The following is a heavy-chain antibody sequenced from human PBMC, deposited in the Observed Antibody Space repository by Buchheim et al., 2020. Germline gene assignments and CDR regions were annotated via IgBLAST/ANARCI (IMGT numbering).Heavy chain of an antibody. CDR2: IKPDGSDK. J-gene: IGHJ4*02. CDR3: ASGSYFDY. Sequence: EVQLVESGGGLVQPGGSLRLSCAASGFTFSTSWMSWVRQAPGKGLEWVANIKPDGSDKYYLDSVKGRFTISRDNAQNSLYLQMNGLTAEDTAVYYCASGSYFDYWGQGTL. V-gene: IGHV3-7*01. CDR1: GFTFSTSW.